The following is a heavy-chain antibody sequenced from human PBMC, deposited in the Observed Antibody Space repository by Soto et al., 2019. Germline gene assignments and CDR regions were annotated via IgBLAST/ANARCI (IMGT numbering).Heavy chain of an antibody. Sequence: GGSLRLSCAVSGFTLNSYTIQWVRQAPGKGLEWVAIISNDGSHKWYADSVKGRFTISRDTSKNTLYLQMNSLRVEDTAVYYCVRCWGTGDGSNLGYNWLDPWGQGTLVTVSS. CDR2: ISNDGSHK. D-gene: IGHD1-1*01. CDR1: GFTLNSYT. V-gene: IGHV3-30-3*01. J-gene: IGHJ5*02. CDR3: VRCWGTGDGSNLGYNWLDP.